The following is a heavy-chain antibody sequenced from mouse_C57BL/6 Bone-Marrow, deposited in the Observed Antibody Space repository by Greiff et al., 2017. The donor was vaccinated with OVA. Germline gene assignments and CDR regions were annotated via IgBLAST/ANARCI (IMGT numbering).Heavy chain of an antibody. J-gene: IGHJ1*03. CDR2: ISSGGDYI. V-gene: IGHV5-9-1*02. D-gene: IGHD2-3*01. Sequence: EVKLMESGEGLVKPGGSLKLSCAASGFTFSSYAMSWVRQTPEKRLEWVAYISSGGDYIYYADTVKGRFTISRDNARNTLYLQMSSLKSEDTAMYYCTRDGGSYGYFDVWGTGTTVTVSS. CDR3: TRDGGSYGYFDV. CDR1: GFTFSSYA.